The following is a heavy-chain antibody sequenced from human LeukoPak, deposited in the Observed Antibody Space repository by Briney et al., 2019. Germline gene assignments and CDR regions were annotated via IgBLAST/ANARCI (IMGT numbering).Heavy chain of an antibody. J-gene: IGHJ5*02. CDR3: ASAWVRITAVGKNTWFDP. D-gene: IGHD6-13*01. CDR1: GGSSSGDY. CDR2: INHSGST. Sequence: SETLSLTRAVYGGSSSGDYWSWIRQPPGKGLEWIGEINHSGSTNYNPSLKSRVTISIDTSKNQFSLNLSSVTAADTAVYYCASAWVRITAVGKNTWFDPWGQGTQVTVSS. V-gene: IGHV4-34*01.